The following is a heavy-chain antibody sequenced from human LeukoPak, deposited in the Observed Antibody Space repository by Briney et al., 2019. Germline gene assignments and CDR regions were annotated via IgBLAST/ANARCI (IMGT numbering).Heavy chain of an antibody. Sequence: PSETLSLTCTVSGGSISSYYWSWIRQPPGKGLEWIGYIYYSGSTNYNPSLKSRVTISVDTSKNQFSLKLSSVTAADTAVYYCAREGGRYYYDSIGYRFWGQGNLVTVSS. J-gene: IGHJ4*02. D-gene: IGHD3-22*01. CDR2: IYYSGST. V-gene: IGHV4-59*01. CDR3: AREGGRYYYDSIGYRF. CDR1: GGSISSYY.